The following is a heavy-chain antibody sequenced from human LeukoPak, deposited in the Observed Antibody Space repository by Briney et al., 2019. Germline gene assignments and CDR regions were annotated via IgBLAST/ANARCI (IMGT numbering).Heavy chain of an antibody. V-gene: IGHV1-18*01. CDR3: ARDSSGYTFGSFDY. CDR1: GYTFTSYG. CDR2: ISAYNGNT. D-gene: IGHD3-22*01. J-gene: IGHJ4*02. Sequence: GASVKVSCKASGYTFTSYGISWVRQAPGQGLEWMGWISAYNGNTNYAQKLQGRVTMTTDTSTSTAYMELRSLRSDDTAVYYCARDSSGYTFGSFDYWGQGTLVTVSS.